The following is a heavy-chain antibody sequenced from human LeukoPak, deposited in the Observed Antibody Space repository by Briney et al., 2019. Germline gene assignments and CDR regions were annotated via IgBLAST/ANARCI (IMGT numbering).Heavy chain of an antibody. CDR1: GFTFGSYA. V-gene: IGHV3-23*01. CDR2: INSSGVST. D-gene: IGHD3-3*01. Sequence: QAGGSLRLSCAASGFTFGSYAMSWVRQVPGKGLEWVSLINSSGVSTYYAVSVKGRFTISRDNSKNTLYLQMNSLRAEDTAVYYCARDFKTRFLEWLLLDYWGQGTLVAVSS. CDR3: ARDFKTRFLEWLLLDY. J-gene: IGHJ4*02.